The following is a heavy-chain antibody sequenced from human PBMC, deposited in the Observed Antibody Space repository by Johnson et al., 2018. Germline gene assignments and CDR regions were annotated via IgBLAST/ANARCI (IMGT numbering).Heavy chain of an antibody. CDR2: IIPIFGTA. CDR3: ASSTAAGTYYYYGMDV. Sequence: QVRLGQAGAEVKEPRSSVEVCCKASGGTFSSYAISWVRQAPGQGLEWMGGIIPIFGTANYAQKFQGRVMITADESTSTAYMELGSLRSEDTAVYYCASSTAAGTYYYYGMDVWGQGTTVTVSS. J-gene: IGHJ6*02. D-gene: IGHD6-13*01. CDR1: GGTFSSYA. V-gene: IGHV1-69*01.